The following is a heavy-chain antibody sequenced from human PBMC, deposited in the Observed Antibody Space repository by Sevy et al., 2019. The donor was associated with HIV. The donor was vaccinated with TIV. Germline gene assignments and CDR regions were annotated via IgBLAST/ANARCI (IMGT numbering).Heavy chain of an antibody. CDR2: IWYDGSNK. J-gene: IGHJ3*02. CDR1: GFTFSSYG. D-gene: IGHD1-26*01. V-gene: IGHV3-33*01. CDR3: AREGEQWAPGAFDN. Sequence: GGSLRLSCAASGFTFSSYGMHWVRQAPGKGLEWVAVIWYDGSNKYYADSVKGRFTISRDNSKNTPYLQMNSLRAEDTAVYYWAREGEQWAPGAFDNWGQGTLVTVSS.